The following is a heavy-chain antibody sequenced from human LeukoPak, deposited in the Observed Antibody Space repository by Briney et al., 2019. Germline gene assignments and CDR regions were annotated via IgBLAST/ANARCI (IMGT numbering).Heavy chain of an antibody. Sequence: SGPALVKPTQTLTLTCTFSGFSLSTGGMCVHWIRQPPGKALEWLARIDWDDDKYYSTSLTTRLTISKDTSKNQVVLTMTNMDPVDTATYYCARIALPGYSGSSGYSDNWGQGTLVTVSS. V-gene: IGHV2-70*11. CDR3: ARIALPGYSGSSGYSDN. J-gene: IGHJ4*02. D-gene: IGHD3-22*01. CDR2: IDWDDDK. CDR1: GFSLSTGGMC.